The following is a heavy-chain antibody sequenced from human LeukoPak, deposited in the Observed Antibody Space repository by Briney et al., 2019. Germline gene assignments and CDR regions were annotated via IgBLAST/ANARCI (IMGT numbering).Heavy chain of an antibody. CDR1: GASINDYY. Sequence: SETLSLTCSVSGASINDYYWTWIRQPPGKGLEWIGYVYHTGTSGYHPSLKSRAAMSLDTSKNQVSLKLSSVTAADTAVYFCTRVVNGGHFDYWGQGTLVTVSS. CDR3: TRVVNGGHFDY. V-gene: IGHV4-59*12. D-gene: IGHD2-8*01. J-gene: IGHJ4*02. CDR2: VYHTGTS.